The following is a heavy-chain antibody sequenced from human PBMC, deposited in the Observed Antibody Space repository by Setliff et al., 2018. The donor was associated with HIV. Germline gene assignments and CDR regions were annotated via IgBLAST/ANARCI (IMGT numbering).Heavy chain of an antibody. CDR2: MSNSGST. CDR1: GGSMRGSSFY. J-gene: IGHJ4*02. D-gene: IGHD2-21*02. CDR3: ARGAYCGSDCFYYFDY. Sequence: SETLSLTCSVSGGSMRGSSFYWGWIRQTPGTGLEWIGSMSNSGSTYSNPTLKTRVTISVDTSKKQFSLKLSSVTAADTAIYYCARGAYCGSDCFYYFDYWGRGTLVTVSS. V-gene: IGHV4-39*07.